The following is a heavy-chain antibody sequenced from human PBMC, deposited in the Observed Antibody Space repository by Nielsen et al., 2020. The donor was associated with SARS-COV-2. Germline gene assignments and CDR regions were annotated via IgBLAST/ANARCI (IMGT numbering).Heavy chain of an antibody. D-gene: IGHD1-26*01. CDR2: IYYSGST. V-gene: IGHV4-59*01. Sequence: SETLSLTCTVSGGSISSYYWSWIRQPPGKGLEWIGYIYYSGSTNYNPSLKSRVTISVDTSKNQFSLKLSSVTAADTAVYYCARDGSGSGWFDPWGQGTLVTVSS. J-gene: IGHJ5*02. CDR1: GGSISSYY. CDR3: ARDGSGSGWFDP.